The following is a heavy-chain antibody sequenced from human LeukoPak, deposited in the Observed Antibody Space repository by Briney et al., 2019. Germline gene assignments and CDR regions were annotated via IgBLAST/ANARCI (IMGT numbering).Heavy chain of an antibody. J-gene: IGHJ4*02. CDR1: GFSFSSYG. CDR2: IWYNGSIK. CDR3: ARDKEDPSKYFDY. D-gene: IGHD2/OR15-2a*01. V-gene: IGHV3-33*01. Sequence: PGGSLRLSCTASGFSFSSYGMHWVHQAPGKGLEWVAVIWYNGSIKYNADSVKGRFTISRDNSKNTLYLQMNSLRAEDTAVYYCARDKEDPSKYFDYWGQGTLVTVSS.